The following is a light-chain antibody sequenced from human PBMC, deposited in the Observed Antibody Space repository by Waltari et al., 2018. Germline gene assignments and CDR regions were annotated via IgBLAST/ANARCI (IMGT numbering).Light chain of an antibody. V-gene: IGLV2-8*01. CDR3: SSYAGSNNYV. CDR2: EVS. J-gene: IGLJ1*01. CDR1: SSDVGGYNY. Sequence: SPGQSVTISCTGTSSDVGGYNYLSWYQQHPGKAPKLMIYEVSKRPSGVPDRFSGSKSGNTASLTVSGLQAEDEADYYCSSYAGSNNYVFGTGTKVTVL.